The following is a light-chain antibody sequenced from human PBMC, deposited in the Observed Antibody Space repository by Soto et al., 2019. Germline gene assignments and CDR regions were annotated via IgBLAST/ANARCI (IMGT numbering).Light chain of an antibody. CDR2: EVS. CDR3: FSYTSSTSLV. CDR1: ISDVGGYKY. V-gene: IGLV2-14*01. J-gene: IGLJ3*02. Sequence: QSALTQPASVSGSPGQSITISCTGSISDVGGYKYVSWYQQSPGKAPKLMIYEVSNRPSGVSSRFSGSKSGNTASLTISGLQAEDEADYYCFSYTSSTSLVFGGGTKLTV.